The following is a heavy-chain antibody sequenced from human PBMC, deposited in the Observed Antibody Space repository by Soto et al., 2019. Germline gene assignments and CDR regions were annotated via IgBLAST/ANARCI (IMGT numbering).Heavy chain of an antibody. V-gene: IGHV1-18*01. CDR2: ISAYKGIT. D-gene: IGHD6-19*01. J-gene: IGHJ4*02. CDR1: GYTFPTYG. CDR3: ARVADGFDY. Sequence: QVQLVQSGAEVKKPGASVKVSCKAPGYTFPTYGITWVRQAPGQVLEWMGWISAYKGITNYAQKLQGRVTMTTDTSTSTAYMELRSLKSDDTAVYYCARVADGFDYWGQGSLVTDSS.